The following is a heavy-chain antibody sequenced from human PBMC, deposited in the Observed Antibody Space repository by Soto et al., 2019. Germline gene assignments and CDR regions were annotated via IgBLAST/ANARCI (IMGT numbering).Heavy chain of an antibody. J-gene: IGHJ4*02. V-gene: IGHV5-51*01. CDR1: GYSCTTYW. CDR2: IFPGDSET. Sequence: ASLKISRKRSGYSCTTYWSGWERQRPRKALEGMGIIFPGDSETRDSASFQGKVPISADKSKSTPYLRWGRLKAWDNAILFWASPSDFWSGYYPSYFDYWGQGTLVTVSS. CDR3: ASPSDFWSGYYPSYFDY. D-gene: IGHD3-3*01.